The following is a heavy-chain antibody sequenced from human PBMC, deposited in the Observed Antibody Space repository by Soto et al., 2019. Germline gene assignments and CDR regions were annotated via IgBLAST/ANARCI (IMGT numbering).Heavy chain of an antibody. CDR2: IWYDGSNK. J-gene: IGHJ6*02. CDR3: ARDYGDYEGKNYYYYGMDV. Sequence: QVQLVESGGGVVQPGRSLRLSCAASGFTFSSYGMHWVRQAPGKGLEWVAVIWYDGSNKYYADSVKGRFTISRDNSKNPLYLKMNTLRAEDTAVYYCARDYGDYEGKNYYYYGMDVWGQGTTVTVSS. D-gene: IGHD4-17*01. CDR1: GFTFSSYG. V-gene: IGHV3-33*01.